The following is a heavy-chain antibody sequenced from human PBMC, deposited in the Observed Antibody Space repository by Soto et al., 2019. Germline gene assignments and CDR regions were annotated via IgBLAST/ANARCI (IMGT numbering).Heavy chain of an antibody. CDR3: ARELGDGYSGYEWFDP. CDR2: IYYSGST. CDR1: GGSISSYY. V-gene: IGHV4-59*01. D-gene: IGHD5-12*01. J-gene: IGHJ5*02. Sequence: SETLSLTCTVSGGSISSYYWSWIRQPPGKGLEWIGYIYYSGSTNYNPSLKSRVTISVDTSKNQFSLKLSSVTAADTAVYYCARELGDGYSGYEWFDPWGQRTQVTVSS.